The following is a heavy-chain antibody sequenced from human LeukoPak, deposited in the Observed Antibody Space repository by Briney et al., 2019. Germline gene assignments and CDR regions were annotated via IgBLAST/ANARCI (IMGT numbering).Heavy chain of an antibody. CDR3: ARTPTWLVPIYYYYFMDV. Sequence: SETLSLTCAVYGGSFSGYYWSWIRQPPGKGLEWIGEINHSGSTNYNPSLKSRVTISVDTSKNQFSLKLSSVTAADTAVYYCARTPTWLVPIYYYYFMDVWGKGTTVTVSS. V-gene: IGHV4-34*01. D-gene: IGHD6-6*01. CDR2: INHSGST. J-gene: IGHJ6*03. CDR1: GGSFSGYY.